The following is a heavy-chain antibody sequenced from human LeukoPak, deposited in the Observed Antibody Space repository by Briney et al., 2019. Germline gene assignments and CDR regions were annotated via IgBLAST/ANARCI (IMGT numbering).Heavy chain of an antibody. J-gene: IGHJ4*02. CDR1: EYTFTGYY. V-gene: IGHV1-2*02. CDR3: ARDLRAANS. Sequence: ASVEVSCKASEYTFTGYYIHWVRQAPGQGLQYMGWIHPNTGGTGYAQMFQGRVTLTRDTSVSTAYMELTSLRSDDTAVYYCARDLRAANSWGQGTLVTVSS. CDR2: IHPNTGGT. D-gene: IGHD3-10*01.